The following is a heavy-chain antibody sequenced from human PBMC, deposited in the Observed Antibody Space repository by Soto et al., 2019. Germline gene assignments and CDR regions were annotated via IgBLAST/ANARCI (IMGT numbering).Heavy chain of an antibody. CDR1: GGTFSSYT. CDR3: ARDWVEDIVVVVAALNAFDI. CDR2: IIPILGIA. V-gene: IGHV1-69*04. Sequence: GASVKVSCKASGGTFSSYTISWVRQAPGQGLEWMGRIIPILGIANYAQKLQGRVTMTTDTSTSTAYMELRSLRSDDTAVYYCARDWVEDIVVVVAALNAFDIWGQGTMVTVSS. D-gene: IGHD2-15*01. J-gene: IGHJ3*02.